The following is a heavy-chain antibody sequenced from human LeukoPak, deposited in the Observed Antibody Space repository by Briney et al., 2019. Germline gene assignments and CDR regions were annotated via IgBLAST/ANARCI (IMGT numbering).Heavy chain of an antibody. D-gene: IGHD4-23*01. CDR3: ARLPAFGGSSAYLDF. V-gene: IGHV5-51*01. CDR2: IYPGDSDT. Sequence: GESLKISCKGSGYSFTSYWIGWVRQMPGKGLEWMGIIYPGDSDTRYSPSFQGQVTLSADKSINTAFLQWSSLKASDTAIYYCARLPAFGGSSAYLDFWAQGTLVTVSS. CDR1: GYSFTSYW. J-gene: IGHJ4*02.